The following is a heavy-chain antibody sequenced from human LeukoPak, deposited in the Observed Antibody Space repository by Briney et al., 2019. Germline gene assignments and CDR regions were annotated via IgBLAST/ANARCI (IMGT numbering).Heavy chain of an antibody. CDR1: GFTSTSYG. CDR2: ISGSGSST. V-gene: IGHV3-23*01. CDR3: AKDRPTVYSSSWLHFLDS. J-gene: IGHJ4*02. Sequence: GGSLRLSCAASGFTSTSYGMTWVRQAPGKGLEWVSAISGSGSSTFYADSVKGRFTVSRDNSKNTLYLQMNSLRADDTAVYYCAKDRPTVYSSSWLHFLDSWGQGTLVTVSS. D-gene: IGHD6-13*01.